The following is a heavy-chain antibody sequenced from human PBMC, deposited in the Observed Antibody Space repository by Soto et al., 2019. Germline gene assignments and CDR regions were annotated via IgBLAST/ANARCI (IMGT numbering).Heavy chain of an antibody. Sequence: GGSLRLSCAASGFTFSSYGMHWVRQAPGKGLEWVAVISYDGSNKYYADSVKGRFTISRDNSKNTPYLQMNSLRAEDTAVYYCAKDRPEAAAFDYWGQGTLVTVSS. V-gene: IGHV3-30*18. CDR2: ISYDGSNK. CDR3: AKDRPEAAAFDY. D-gene: IGHD6-25*01. J-gene: IGHJ4*02. CDR1: GFTFSSYG.